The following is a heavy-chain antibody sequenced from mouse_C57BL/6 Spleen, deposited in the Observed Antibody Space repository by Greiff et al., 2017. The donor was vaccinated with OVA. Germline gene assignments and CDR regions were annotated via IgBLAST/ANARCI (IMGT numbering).Heavy chain of an antibody. D-gene: IGHD1-1*02. CDR1: GYAFSSYW. V-gene: IGHV1-80*01. J-gene: IGHJ4*01. CDR2: IYPGDGDT. Sequence: VQLQQSGAELVKPGASVKISCKASGYAFSSYWMNWVKQRPGKGLEWIGQIYPGDGDTNYNGKFKGKATLTADKSSSTAYMQLSSLTSEDSAGYFCARPGSSDAMDYWGQGTSVTVSA. CDR3: ARPGSSDAMDY.